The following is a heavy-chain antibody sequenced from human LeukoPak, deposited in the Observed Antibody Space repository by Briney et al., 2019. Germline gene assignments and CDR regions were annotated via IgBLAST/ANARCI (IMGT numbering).Heavy chain of an antibody. J-gene: IGHJ4*02. CDR3: ARVARSSGYFDY. D-gene: IGHD3-22*01. V-gene: IGHV4-34*01. CDR2: INHSGST. Sequence: SETLSLTCAVYGGSFSGYYWSWIRQPPGKGLEWIGEINHSGSTNYNPSLKSRVTISVDTSKNQFSLKLSSVTAADTAVYYCARVARSSGYFDYWGQGTLVTVSS. CDR1: GGSFSGYY.